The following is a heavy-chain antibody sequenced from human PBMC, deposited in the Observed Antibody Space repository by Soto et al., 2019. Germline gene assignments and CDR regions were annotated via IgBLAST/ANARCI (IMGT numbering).Heavy chain of an antibody. CDR3: AKAGGIAVARDYYYGMDV. CDR2: IYHSGTT. D-gene: IGHD6-19*01. V-gene: IGHV4-4*02. J-gene: IGHJ6*02. Sequence: SETLSITCAVSGGSIRSSNWWSWVRQPPGKGPEWIGEIYHSGTTNYNPSLKSRVTISVDKSKNQFSLNLSSVTAADTAVYYCAKAGGIAVARDYYYGMDVWGQGTTVTVSS. CDR1: GGSIRSSNW.